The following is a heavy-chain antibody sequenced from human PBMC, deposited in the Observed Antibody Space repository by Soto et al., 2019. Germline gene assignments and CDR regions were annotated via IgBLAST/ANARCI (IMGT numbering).Heavy chain of an antibody. V-gene: IGHV1-2*02. D-gene: IGHD6-13*01. CDR1: GYTFTGYS. Sequence: ASVKVSCNASGYTFTGYSVHWVRQAPGQGLEWMGWINPNSGDTYLAQRFQGRVTMNRDTSIGTAYMELRGLTSDDTAEYYCAKGGGRVAAGRRLYLYTAMEVWGQGETVTVSS. CDR3: AKGGGRVAAGRRLYLYTAMEV. J-gene: IGHJ6*02. CDR2: INPNSGDT.